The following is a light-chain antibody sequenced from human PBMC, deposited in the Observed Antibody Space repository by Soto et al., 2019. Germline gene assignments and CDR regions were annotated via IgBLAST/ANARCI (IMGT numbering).Light chain of an antibody. Sequence: QSVLTQPASVSGSPGQSITISCTGTSSDVGGYNYVSWYQQHPGKAPKLMIYAVSNRPSGVSTRLSGSKSGNTASLTISGLQAEDEADYHCSSYTTSSTLLYVFGTGTKLTVL. CDR3: SSYTTSSTLLYV. CDR2: AVS. J-gene: IGLJ1*01. CDR1: SSDVGGYNY. V-gene: IGLV2-14*01.